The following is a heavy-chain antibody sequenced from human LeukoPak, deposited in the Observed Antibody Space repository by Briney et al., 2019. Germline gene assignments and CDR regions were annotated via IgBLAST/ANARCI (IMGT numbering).Heavy chain of an antibody. CDR3: ARDFDVASSTETTGNY. CDR1: GGSISSYY. Sequence: PSETLSLTCTVSGGSISSYYWSWIRQPAGKGLEWIGRIYTSGSTNYNPSLKSRVTMSVDTSKNQFSLKLSSVTAADTAVYYCARDFDVASSTETTGNYWGQGTLVTVSS. D-gene: IGHD4-17*01. J-gene: IGHJ4*02. V-gene: IGHV4-4*07. CDR2: IYTSGST.